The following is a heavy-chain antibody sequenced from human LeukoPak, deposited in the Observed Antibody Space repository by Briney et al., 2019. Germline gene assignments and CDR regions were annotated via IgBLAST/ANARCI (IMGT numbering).Heavy chain of an antibody. CDR3: ARIGYGGNSDY. J-gene: IGHJ4*02. CDR1: GGSTSSYY. D-gene: IGHD4-23*01. Sequence: SETLSLTCTVSGGSTSSYYWSWIRQPPGKGLEWIGEINHSGSTNYNPSLKSRVTISVDTSKNQFSLKLSSVTAADTAVYYCARIGYGGNSDYWGQGTQVTVSS. CDR2: INHSGST. V-gene: IGHV4-34*01.